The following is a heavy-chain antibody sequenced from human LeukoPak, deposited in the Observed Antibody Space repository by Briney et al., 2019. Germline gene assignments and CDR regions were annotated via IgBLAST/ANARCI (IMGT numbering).Heavy chain of an antibody. CDR2: ISGSGSSI. D-gene: IGHD2-2*01. Sequence: PGGSLRLSCVASGFTFSRFEMNWVRHAPGKGLEWVSYISGSGSSIYYADSVKGRFTISRDNVKNSLYLQMNSLRGEDTAVYYCARDMGYCSSSNCYTYYLDYWGQGTLVTVSS. V-gene: IGHV3-48*03. CDR3: ARDMGYCSSSNCYTYYLDY. CDR1: GFTFSRFE. J-gene: IGHJ4*02.